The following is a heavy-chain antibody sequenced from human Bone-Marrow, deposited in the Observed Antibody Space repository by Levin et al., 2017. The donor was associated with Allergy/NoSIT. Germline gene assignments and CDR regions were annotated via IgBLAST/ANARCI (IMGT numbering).Heavy chain of an antibody. CDR1: GFSLSTAEVG. CDR3: AQRGQTTTAFDY. Sequence: VSGPTLVKPTQTLTLTCTFSGFSLSTAEVGVGWIRQPPGKALEWLALIYGDGAERYSPSLKSRLTITKDTSKNQVVLTMTNMDPVDTATYYCAQRGQTTTAFDYWGQGTLVTVSS. CDR2: IYGDGAE. J-gene: IGHJ4*02. D-gene: IGHD1-1*01. V-gene: IGHV2-5*02.